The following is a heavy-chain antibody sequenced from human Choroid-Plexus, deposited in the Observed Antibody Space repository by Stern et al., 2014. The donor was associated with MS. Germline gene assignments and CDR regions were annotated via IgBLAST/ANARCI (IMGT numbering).Heavy chain of an antibody. CDR2: VSYDGSNK. Sequence: QVQLMQSGGGVVQPGRPLRLSCVASGFTFGRCAMHWVRQAPGKGLEWVAGVSYDGSNKYYADAVKGRFPISRDNSQNTLYMQMSSLRPEDTAVYYCAKDRQYLTYFFAHWGQGALVTVSS. V-gene: IGHV3-30*18. J-gene: IGHJ5*02. D-gene: IGHD2/OR15-2a*01. CDR1: GFTFGRCA. CDR3: AKDRQYLTYFFAH.